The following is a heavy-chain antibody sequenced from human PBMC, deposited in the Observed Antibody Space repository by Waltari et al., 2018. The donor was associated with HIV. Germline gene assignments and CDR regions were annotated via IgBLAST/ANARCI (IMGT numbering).Heavy chain of an antibody. CDR3: ARLSHFRGSGGRLGVPI. V-gene: IGHV4-39*07. CDR1: GGSISSSSYY. D-gene: IGHD2-15*01. Sequence: QLQLQESGPGLVKPSETLSLTCTVSGGSISSSSYYWGWIRQPPGKGLEWIGSIYYSGSTYYNPSLKSRVTISVDTSKNQFSLKLSSVTAADTAVYYCARLSHFRGSGGRLGVPIWGQGTMVTVSS. J-gene: IGHJ3*02. CDR2: IYYSGST.